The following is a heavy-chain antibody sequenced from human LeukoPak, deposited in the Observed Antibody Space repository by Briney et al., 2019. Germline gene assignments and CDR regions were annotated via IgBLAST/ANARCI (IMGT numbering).Heavy chain of an antibody. V-gene: IGHV3-11*05. D-gene: IGHD2-2*01. CDR3: ARDCSSTSCSYWFDP. CDR1: GFTFSNYG. Sequence: PGGSLRLSCAASGFTFSNYGMHWIRQAPGKGLEWISYIIGSGTYTNYADSVRGRFTISRDNAKNSLYLQMNSLRAEDTAFYYCARDCSSTSCSYWFDPWGQGTLATVSS. J-gene: IGHJ5*02. CDR2: IIGSGTYT.